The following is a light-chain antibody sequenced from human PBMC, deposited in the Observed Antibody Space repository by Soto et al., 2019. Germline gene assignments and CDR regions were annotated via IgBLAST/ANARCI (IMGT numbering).Light chain of an antibody. J-gene: IGLJ1*01. CDR2: DVT. V-gene: IGLV2-11*01. CDR3: CSFAGSYTSYF. CDR1: SSHY. Sequence: QSALTQPRSVSGSPGQSVTISCTGASSHYASWYQQHPGKAPKLIIYDVTKRPSGVPDRFSASKSGSTASLTISGLQAEDEAEYFCCSFAGSYTSYFFGTGTKVTVL.